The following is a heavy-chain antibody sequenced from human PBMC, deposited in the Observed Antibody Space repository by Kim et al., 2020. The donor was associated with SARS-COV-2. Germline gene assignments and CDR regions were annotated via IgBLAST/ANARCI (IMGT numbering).Heavy chain of an antibody. CDR1: GFTFSSYA. D-gene: IGHD1-26*01. CDR3: ARSPWELLSTLDY. Sequence: GGSLRLSCAASGFTFSSYAMHWVRQAPGKGLEWVAVISYDGSNKYYADSVKGRFTISRDNSKNTLYLQMNSLRAEDTAVYYCARSPWELLSTLDYWGQGTLVTVSS. J-gene: IGHJ4*02. CDR2: ISYDGSNK. V-gene: IGHV3-30-3*01.